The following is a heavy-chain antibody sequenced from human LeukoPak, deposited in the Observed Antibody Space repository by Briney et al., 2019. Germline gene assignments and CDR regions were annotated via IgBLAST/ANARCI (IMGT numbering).Heavy chain of an antibody. CDR1: GGSFRGYY. Sequence: SETLSLTCAVSGGSFRGYYWSWIRQPPGKGLEWIGEINPRGNTNYNPSLKSRVTMSLDTSKSQFSLKLNSVTAADTAMYYCARGGDYYYMDVRGGGTTVTVSS. V-gene: IGHV4-34*01. CDR3: ARGGDYYYMDV. CDR2: INPRGNT. J-gene: IGHJ6*03.